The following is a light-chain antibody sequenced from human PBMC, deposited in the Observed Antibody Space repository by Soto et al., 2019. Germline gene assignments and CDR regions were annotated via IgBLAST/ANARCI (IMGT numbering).Light chain of an antibody. CDR2: GVT. V-gene: IGLV2-14*01. CDR1: RNDIGAYNY. CDR3: SSFTTSYFYV. Sequence: QSVLTQPPSASGSPGQSVTISCTGTRNDIGAYNYVSWYQQHPGKAPKLLIHGVTRRPSGVSSRFSASKSAYTASLTISGLQAEDEATYFCSSFTTSYFYVFGPGTKVTVL. J-gene: IGLJ1*01.